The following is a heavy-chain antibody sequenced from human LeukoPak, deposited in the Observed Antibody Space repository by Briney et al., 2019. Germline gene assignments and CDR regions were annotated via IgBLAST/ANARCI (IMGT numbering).Heavy chain of an antibody. J-gene: IGHJ6*03. CDR3: ARTTMVRGTYYMDV. V-gene: IGHV4-39*07. CDR1: GASITNSAYH. CDR2: INYSGGT. D-gene: IGHD3-10*01. Sequence: PSETLSLTCTVSGASITNSAYHWGWIRQPPGKGLEWIGSINYSGGTHYNPSLQSRVTISADKSKNQSSLKLSSVTAADTAVYYCARTTMVRGTYYMDVWGKGTTVTVSS.